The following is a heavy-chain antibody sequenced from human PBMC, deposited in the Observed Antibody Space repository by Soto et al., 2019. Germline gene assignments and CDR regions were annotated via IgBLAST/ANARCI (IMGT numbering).Heavy chain of an antibody. D-gene: IGHD3-10*01. CDR2: IYYSGNT. J-gene: IGHJ6*02. CDR1: GGSITSYY. CDR3: ARALYGSGVLDV. V-gene: IGHV4-59*12. Sequence: PSETLSLTCTVSGGSITSYYWSCIRQPPGKGLEWIGNIYYSGNTKYNPSLKSRVTISVDTSKNQFSLKLSSVTAADTAVYYCARALYGSGVLDVWGQGTTVTGSS.